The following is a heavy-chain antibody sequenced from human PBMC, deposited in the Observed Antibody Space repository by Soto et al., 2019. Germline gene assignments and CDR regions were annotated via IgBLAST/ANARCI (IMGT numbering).Heavy chain of an antibody. J-gene: IGHJ6*02. CDR2: ISGYNGNT. D-gene: IGHD6-19*01. Sequence: ASVKVSCKASGYNFTSYGISWVRQARGQGLEGMGWISGYNGNTNYAQKHQGRVTMTTDTPTSTAYIELSSLRSDDTAVYHCARDSSSGWYPTGYYYGMDVWGPGTTVTVSS. CDR3: ARDSSSGWYPTGYYYGMDV. V-gene: IGHV1-18*04. CDR1: GYNFTSYG.